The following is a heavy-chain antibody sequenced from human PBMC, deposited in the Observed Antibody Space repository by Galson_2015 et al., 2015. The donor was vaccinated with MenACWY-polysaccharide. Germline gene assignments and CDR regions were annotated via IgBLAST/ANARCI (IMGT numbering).Heavy chain of an antibody. CDR2: ISDSGRNT. J-gene: IGHJ4*02. V-gene: IGHV3-23*01. CDR1: GFTFSSYA. Sequence: SLRLSCAASGFTFSSYAMSWVRQAPGKGLEWVSVISDSGRNTYYADSVKGRFTISRDSSKNTLYLQMNSLRGDDTAVYYCARGRVSGCYDWWGQGTLVTVSS. D-gene: IGHD6-19*01. CDR3: ARGRVSGCYDW.